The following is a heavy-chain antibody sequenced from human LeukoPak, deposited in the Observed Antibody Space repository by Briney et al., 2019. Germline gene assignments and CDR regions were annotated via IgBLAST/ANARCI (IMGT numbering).Heavy chain of an antibody. CDR2: INSDGSST. Sequence: GGSLKLSCAASGFSFSNYWMHWVRQAPGKGLVWVSRINSDGSSTTYSDSVKGRFTISRDNAKNTLYLQMNSLRAEDTAVYYCARDGVEFYNWFDPWGQGTLVTVSS. D-gene: IGHD2-21*01. J-gene: IGHJ5*02. V-gene: IGHV3-74*01. CDR3: ARDGVEFYNWFDP. CDR1: GFSFSNYW.